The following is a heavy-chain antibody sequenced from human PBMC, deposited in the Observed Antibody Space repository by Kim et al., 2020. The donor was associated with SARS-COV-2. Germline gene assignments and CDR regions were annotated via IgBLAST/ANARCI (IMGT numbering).Heavy chain of an antibody. CDR1: GFTFSYYP. CDR3: ASSSQGSSGSLAANGFDF. CDR2: ISYDGRYE. V-gene: IGHV3-30*04. J-gene: IGHJ3*01. D-gene: IGHD3-10*01. Sequence: GGSLRLSCAASGFTFSYYPIHWVRQAPGKGLEWVAVISYDGRYEYYADSVKGRFTISRDNSKNALYLQMNSLRTEDTAVYYCASSSQGSSGSLAANGFDFWGQGTRVTVSS.